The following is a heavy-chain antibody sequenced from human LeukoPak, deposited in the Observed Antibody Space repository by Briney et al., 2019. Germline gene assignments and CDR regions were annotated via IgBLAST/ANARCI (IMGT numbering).Heavy chain of an antibody. V-gene: IGHV4-34*01. Sequence: SETLSLTCAVYGGSFSGYYWSWIRQPPGKGLEWIGEINHSGSTNYNSSLKSRVTISVDTSENQFSLKLSSVTAADTAVYYCARVYKWGYQLLYYFDYWGQGTLVTVSS. CDR2: INHSGST. CDR1: GGSFSGYY. CDR3: ARVYKWGYQLLYYFDY. J-gene: IGHJ4*02. D-gene: IGHD2-2*01.